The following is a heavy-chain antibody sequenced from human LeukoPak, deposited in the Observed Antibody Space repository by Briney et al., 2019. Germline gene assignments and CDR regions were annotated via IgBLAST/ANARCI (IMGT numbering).Heavy chain of an antibody. Sequence: GGSLRLSCAASGFTFSSYSMNWVRQAPGKGLEWVSYISSSSSTIYYADSVKGRFTISRDNAKNSLYLQMNSLRAEDTAVYYCARDRGRVGATTWPYYFDYWGQGTLVTVSS. CDR2: ISSSSSTI. D-gene: IGHD1-26*01. V-gene: IGHV3-48*04. CDR1: GFTFSSYS. CDR3: ARDRGRVGATTWPYYFDY. J-gene: IGHJ4*02.